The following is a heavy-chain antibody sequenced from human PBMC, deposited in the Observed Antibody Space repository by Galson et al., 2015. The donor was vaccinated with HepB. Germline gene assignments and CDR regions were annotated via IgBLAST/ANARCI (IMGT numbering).Heavy chain of an antibody. D-gene: IGHD3-10*01. V-gene: IGHV1-69*06. CDR3: AYFGSGSAEDLHY. CDR2: IIPIFGTA. Sequence: SVKVSCKASGGTFSSYSIIWVRQAPGQGLEWMGGIIPIFGTANYAQKFWGRVTISADKSRSTAYMELRSLRYEDTAGYYCAYFGSGSAEDLHYWGQGTLVTVSS. J-gene: IGHJ1*01. CDR1: GGTFSSYS.